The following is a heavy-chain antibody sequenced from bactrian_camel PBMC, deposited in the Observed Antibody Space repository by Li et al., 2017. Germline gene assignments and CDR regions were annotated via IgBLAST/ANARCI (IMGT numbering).Heavy chain of an antibody. Sequence: LVESGGGSVQPGGSLRLSCSASKYPGTLYCMGWFRRGLRGGRVASIDTVRGKTYYSDSVKGRVAVWQDNAKNTIYLQINYLRPEDTAMYYCAADLLLMRPLDPSEYQYWGQGTQVTVS. CDR2: IDTVRGKT. V-gene: IGHV3-2*01. J-gene: IGHJ4*01. CDR3: AADLLLMRPLDPSEYQY. CDR1: KYPGTLYC. D-gene: IGHD1*01.